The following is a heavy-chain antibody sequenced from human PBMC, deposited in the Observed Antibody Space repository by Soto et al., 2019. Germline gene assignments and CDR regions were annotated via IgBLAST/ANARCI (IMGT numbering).Heavy chain of an antibody. J-gene: IGHJ4*02. CDR1: GFTFSDYY. CDR3: ARDLGYYDSSGYFDY. CDR2: IDSSGSII. D-gene: IGHD3-22*01. Sequence: GGSLRLSCSASGFTFSDYYMSWIRQAPGKGLEWISYIDSSGSIIYYADSVKGRFTISRDNAKNSLYLQINSLRAEDTAVYYCARDLGYYDSSGYFDYWGQGTLVTVSS. V-gene: IGHV3-11*01.